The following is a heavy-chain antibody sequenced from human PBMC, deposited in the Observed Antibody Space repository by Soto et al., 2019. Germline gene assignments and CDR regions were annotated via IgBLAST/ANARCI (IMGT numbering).Heavy chain of an antibody. J-gene: IGHJ3*02. CDR1: GFSFDDYA. CDR2: ISWNSGSI. D-gene: IGHD2-15*01. Sequence: EVQVVESGGGLVQPGRSLRLSCAASGFSFDDYAMHWVRQAPGKGLEWVSSISWNSGSIGYADSVKGRFTISRDKDKKSLYLQMNSLRTEDTALYYCAKGREGSQKDGFDIWGQGTMVTVSS. CDR3: AKGREGSQKDGFDI. V-gene: IGHV3-9*01.